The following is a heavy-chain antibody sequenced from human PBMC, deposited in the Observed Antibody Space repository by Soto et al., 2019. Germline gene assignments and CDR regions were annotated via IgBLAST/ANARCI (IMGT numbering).Heavy chain of an antibody. D-gene: IGHD2-2*01. Sequence: SETLSLTCTVSGDSLDYYYWSWIRQPPGKGLEWIGDVSGSGRTNYNPSLRSRVTISVDTSKNQFSLKLNSVTAADTAVYYCARDSTTWFPYYGIDVWGQGTTVTVSS. CDR3: ARDSTTWFPYYGIDV. CDR1: GDSLDYYY. J-gene: IGHJ6*02. V-gene: IGHV4-59*01. CDR2: VSGSGRT.